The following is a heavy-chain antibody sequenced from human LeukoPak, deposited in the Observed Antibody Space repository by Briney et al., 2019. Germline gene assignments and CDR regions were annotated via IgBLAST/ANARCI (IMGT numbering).Heavy chain of an antibody. D-gene: IGHD5-18*01. CDR2: IWYDGSNK. Sequence: GRSLRLSCAASGFTFSSYGMHWVRQAPGKGREGVAVIWYDGSNKYYADSVKGRFTISRDNSKNTLYLQMNSLRAEDTAVYYCAREGYSYGYMAFDIWGQGTMVTVSS. V-gene: IGHV3-33*01. J-gene: IGHJ3*02. CDR1: GFTFSSYG. CDR3: AREGYSYGYMAFDI.